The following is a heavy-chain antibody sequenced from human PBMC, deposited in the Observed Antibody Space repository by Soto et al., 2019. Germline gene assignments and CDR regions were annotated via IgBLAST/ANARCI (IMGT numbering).Heavy chain of an antibody. CDR2: MNPNSGNT. D-gene: IGHD2-2*01. CDR1: GYTFTSYD. Sequence: GASVKVSCKASGYTFTSYDINWVRQATGQGLEWMGWMNPNSGNTGYAQKFQGRVTITADESTSTAYMELSSLRSEDTAVYYCARVSSSTSYYYGMDVWGQGTTVTVSS. V-gene: IGHV1-8*01. J-gene: IGHJ6*02. CDR3: ARVSSSTSYYYGMDV.